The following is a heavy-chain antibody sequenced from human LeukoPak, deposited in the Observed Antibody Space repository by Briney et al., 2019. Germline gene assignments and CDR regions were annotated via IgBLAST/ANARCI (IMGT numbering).Heavy chain of an antibody. V-gene: IGHV1-2*02. D-gene: IGHD4-17*01. Sequence: ASVKVSCKASGYTFTSYGISWVRQAPGQGLEWMGWINPNSGGTNYAQKFQGRVTMTRDTSISTAYMELSRLRSDDTAVYYCARFRVGAAFDIWGQGTMVTVSS. CDR1: GYTFTSYG. J-gene: IGHJ3*02. CDR2: INPNSGGT. CDR3: ARFRVGAAFDI.